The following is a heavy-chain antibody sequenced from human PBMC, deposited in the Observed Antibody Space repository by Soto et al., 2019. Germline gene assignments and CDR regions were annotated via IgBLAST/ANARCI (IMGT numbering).Heavy chain of an antibody. CDR2: ISAYNGNT. CDR3: AREAYCSNGVCTMRYGTDA. V-gene: IGHV1-18*04. J-gene: IGHJ6*02. D-gene: IGHD2-8*01. Sequence: ASLKVSYKASGYSFTSYGINWVRQAPGQGLEWMGWISAYNGNTNYAQNLQGRVTMTTDTSTNTAYMELRSLRSDDTAVFFCAREAYCSNGVCTMRYGTDAWGQGTTVTVS. CDR1: GYSFTSYG.